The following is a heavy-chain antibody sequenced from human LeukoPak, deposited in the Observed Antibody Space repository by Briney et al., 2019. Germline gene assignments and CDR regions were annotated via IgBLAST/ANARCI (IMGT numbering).Heavy chain of an antibody. Sequence: SETLSLTCTVSGGSIRTSSYYWGWIRQPPGKGLEWIGSIYYSGSTYYNSSLKSRVTISVDTSKNQFSLKLSSVTAVDTAVYHCARLMAAGGHYCGMDVWGQGTMVTVSS. D-gene: IGHD6-13*01. J-gene: IGHJ6*02. CDR1: GGSIRTSSYY. CDR3: ARLMAAGGHYCGMDV. CDR2: IYYSGST. V-gene: IGHV4-39*01.